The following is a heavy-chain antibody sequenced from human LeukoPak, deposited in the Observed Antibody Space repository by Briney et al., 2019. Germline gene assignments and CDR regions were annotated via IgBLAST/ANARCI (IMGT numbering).Heavy chain of an antibody. V-gene: IGHV3-23*01. Sequence: GGSLRLSCVTSGLTFINYAMTWVRQAPGKGLEWVSSISSSGVGTNYADSVKGRLTISRDNSKNTLSLQMNSLRADDTAVYYCAKGYSSGWYYFDYWGQGTLVTVSS. CDR1: GLTFINYA. J-gene: IGHJ4*02. CDR3: AKGYSSGWYYFDY. D-gene: IGHD6-19*01. CDR2: ISSSGVGT.